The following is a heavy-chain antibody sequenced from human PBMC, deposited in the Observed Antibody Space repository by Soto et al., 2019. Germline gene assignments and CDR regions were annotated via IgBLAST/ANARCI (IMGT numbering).Heavy chain of an antibody. Sequence: ASVKVSCKASGYTFTNYYIHWVRQAPGQGPEWMGIINPGDGRTTYTQKFQGRVTMIRDTSTSTVYMELTGLISEDTAVYYRARVSGSYWPFDYWGQGTLVTVSS. V-gene: IGHV1-46*01. D-gene: IGHD1-26*01. CDR1: GYTFTNYY. CDR3: ARVSGSYWPFDY. CDR2: INPGDGRT. J-gene: IGHJ4*02.